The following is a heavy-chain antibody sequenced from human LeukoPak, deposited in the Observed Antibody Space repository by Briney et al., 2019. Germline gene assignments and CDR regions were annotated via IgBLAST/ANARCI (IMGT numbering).Heavy chain of an antibody. D-gene: IGHD3-10*01. CDR1: GFTFSSYG. CDR2: ISYDGSNK. J-gene: IGHJ4*02. V-gene: IGHV3-30*18. Sequence: GGSLRLSCAASGFTFSSYGMHWVRQAPGKGLEWVAVISYDGSNKYYADSVKGRFTISRDNSKNTLYLQMNSLRAEDTAVHYCAKVTYYYGSGTDYWGQGTLVTVSS. CDR3: AKVTYYYGSGTDY.